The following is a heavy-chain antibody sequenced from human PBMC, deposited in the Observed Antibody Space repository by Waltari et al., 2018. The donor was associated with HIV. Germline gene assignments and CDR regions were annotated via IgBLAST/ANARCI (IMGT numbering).Heavy chain of an antibody. J-gene: IGHJ5*02. CDR1: GESLSGYY. CDR2: IDDSGSG. Sequence: QVRLHQWGAGLLKPSDTLSLTCAVYGESLSGYYWAWIRQPPGKGLQWVGDIDDSGSGHHDPSLKSRVARSVDTYKNQFSLKLRSVTAADTAVYYCAKKDLFGGTRGWFDPWGQGTSVVVSS. CDR3: AKKDLFGGTRGWFDP. V-gene: IGHV4-34*01. D-gene: IGHD3-10*01.